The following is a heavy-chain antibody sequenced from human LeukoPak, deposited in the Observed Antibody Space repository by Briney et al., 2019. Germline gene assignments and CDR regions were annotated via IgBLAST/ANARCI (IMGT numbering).Heavy chain of an antibody. Sequence: GGSLRLSCAASGFTFSSYAMNWVRQAPGKGLEGVSAISGSDDSTYYVDSVKGRFTISRDTSKNTLYLQMNSLRAEDTAIYYCAKGRIVPAALLDYWGQGTLVTVSS. V-gene: IGHV3-23*01. J-gene: IGHJ4*02. CDR3: AKGRIVPAALLDY. CDR1: GFTFSSYA. D-gene: IGHD2-2*01. CDR2: ISGSDDST.